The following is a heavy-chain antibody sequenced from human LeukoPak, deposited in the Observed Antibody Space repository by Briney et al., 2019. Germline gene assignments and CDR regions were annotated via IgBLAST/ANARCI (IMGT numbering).Heavy chain of an antibody. J-gene: IGHJ4*02. Sequence: SETLSLTCTVSGGSISSSSYYWGWIRQPPGKGLEWIGSIYYSGSTYYNPSLKSRVTISVDTSKNQFSLKLSSVTAADTAVYYCARDSSFTLRYYGSGSYYEGVDYWGQGTLVTVSS. CDR3: ARDSSFTLRYYGSGSYYEGVDY. D-gene: IGHD3-10*01. CDR1: GGSISSSSYY. V-gene: IGHV4-39*07. CDR2: IYYSGST.